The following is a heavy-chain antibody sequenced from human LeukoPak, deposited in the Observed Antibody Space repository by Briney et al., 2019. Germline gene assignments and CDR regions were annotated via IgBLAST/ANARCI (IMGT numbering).Heavy chain of an antibody. V-gene: IGHV3-74*01. CDR1: EVTFYTYW. J-gene: IGHJ4*02. CDR2: VNSDMTST. CDR3: AGGGFSEFDR. D-gene: IGHD4-23*01. Sequence: GGSLRLSCAASEVTFYTYWMHWVREAPGKGLLWVSRVNSDMTSTSYADSVKGRFTVSRDNAKNSLYLQMDSLRVEDTAIYYCAGGGFSEFDRWGQGILVTVSS.